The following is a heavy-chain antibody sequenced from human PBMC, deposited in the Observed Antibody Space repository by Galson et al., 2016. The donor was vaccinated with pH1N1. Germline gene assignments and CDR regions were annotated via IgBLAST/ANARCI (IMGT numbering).Heavy chain of an antibody. CDR2: IISILGTA. J-gene: IGHJ3*01. D-gene: IGHD6-13*01. CDR3: ARSYGSGWYWGAFDL. Sequence: SVKVSCKASGGTFSNYAISWVRQAPGQGLEWVGGIISILGTADYAQKFQGRVTSTADKSTGTVYMELSSLRSEDTALYYCARSYGSGWYWGAFDLWGQGTMVTVSP. CDR1: GGTFSNYA. V-gene: IGHV1-69*10.